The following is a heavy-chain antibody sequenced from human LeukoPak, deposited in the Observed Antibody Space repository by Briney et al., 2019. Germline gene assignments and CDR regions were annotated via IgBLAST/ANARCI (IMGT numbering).Heavy chain of an antibody. Sequence: GGSLRLSCAASGFTFSNCAMSWVRQAPGKGLEWVSGVSGSGDSTYYADSVKGRFTISRDNAKNSLYLQMNSLRAEDTAVYYCARDTMGWNYYGLDVWGQGTTVTVSS. D-gene: IGHD3-10*01. CDR3: ARDTMGWNYYGLDV. CDR1: GFTFSNCA. CDR2: VSGSGDST. V-gene: IGHV3-23*01. J-gene: IGHJ6*02.